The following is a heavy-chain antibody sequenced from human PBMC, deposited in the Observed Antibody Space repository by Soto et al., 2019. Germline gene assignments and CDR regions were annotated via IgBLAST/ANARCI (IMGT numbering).Heavy chain of an antibody. CDR3: ARDYSSGWPKTFDY. V-gene: IGHV1-18*01. Sequence: GASVKVSCKASGYTFTSYGITWVRQAPGQGLEWMGWISAHNGNTDYAQKLQGRVIVTRDTSTSTAYMELRSLRSEDTAVYYCARDYSSGWPKTFDYWGQGTLVTVSS. J-gene: IGHJ4*02. CDR1: GYTFTSYG. CDR2: ISAHNGNT. D-gene: IGHD6-19*01.